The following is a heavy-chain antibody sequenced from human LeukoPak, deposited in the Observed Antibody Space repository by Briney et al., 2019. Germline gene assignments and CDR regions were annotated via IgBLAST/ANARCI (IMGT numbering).Heavy chain of an antibody. D-gene: IGHD2-2*02. J-gene: IGHJ4*02. CDR1: GGSISSGGYF. Sequence: SETLSLTCTVSGGSISSGGYFWSWIRQHPGKGLEWIGYIYYSGSTYYNPSLKSRVTISVDTSKNQFSLKLSSVTAADTAVYYCARDCSSTSCYIDYWGQGTLVTVSS. V-gene: IGHV4-31*03. CDR3: ARDCSSTSCYIDY. CDR2: IYYSGST.